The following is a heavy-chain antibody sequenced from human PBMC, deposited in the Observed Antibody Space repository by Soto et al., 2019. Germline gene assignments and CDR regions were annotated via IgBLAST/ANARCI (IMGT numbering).Heavy chain of an antibody. CDR2: IYYSGST. CDR3: ARVGGYYDSSGFFDY. CDR1: GGSISSGDYY. Sequence: SETLSLTCTVSGGSISSGDYYWSWIRQPPGKGLEWIGYIYYSGSTYYNPSLKSRVTISVDTSKNQFSLKLSSVTAADTAVYYCARVGGYYDSSGFFDYWGQGTLVTVSS. J-gene: IGHJ4*02. D-gene: IGHD3-22*01. V-gene: IGHV4-30-4*01.